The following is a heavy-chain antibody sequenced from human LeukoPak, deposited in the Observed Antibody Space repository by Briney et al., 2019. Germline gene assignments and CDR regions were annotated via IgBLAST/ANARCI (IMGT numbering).Heavy chain of an antibody. Sequence: SGGSLRLSCAASGFTSSGIEMNWFGQAQGKGLKWVSYISSSGGTTYYADSVKGRFTISRDNSKKTLYLQMNSLRAEDTAVYYCARETGDDAFDIWGQGTMVTVSS. D-gene: IGHD7-27*01. V-gene: IGHV3-48*03. CDR3: ARETGDDAFDI. CDR1: GFTSSGIE. J-gene: IGHJ3*02. CDR2: ISSSGGTT.